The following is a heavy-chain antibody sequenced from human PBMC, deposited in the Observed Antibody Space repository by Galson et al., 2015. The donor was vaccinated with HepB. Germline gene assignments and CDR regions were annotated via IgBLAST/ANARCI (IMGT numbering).Heavy chain of an antibody. J-gene: IGHJ6*02. CDR2: IYTSGST. D-gene: IGHD2-15*01. CDR1: GGSISSYY. Sequence: LSLTCTVSGGSISSYYWSWIRQPAGKGLEWIGRIYTSGSTNYNPSLKSRVTMSVDTSKNQFSLKLSSVTAADTAVYYCARGPYCSGGSCYAHYYYYYGMDVWGQGTTVTVSS. CDR3: ARGPYCSGGSCYAHYYYYYGMDV. V-gene: IGHV4-4*07.